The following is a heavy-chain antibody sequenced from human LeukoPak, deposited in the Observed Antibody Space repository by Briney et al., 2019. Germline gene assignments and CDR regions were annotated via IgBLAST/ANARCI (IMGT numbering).Heavy chain of an antibody. J-gene: IGHJ5*02. V-gene: IGHV4-34*01. D-gene: IGHD3-3*01. CDR3: ARRGYWSGYYNWFDP. Sequence: PSETLSLTCAVYGVSFSGYYWSAIRQPPGKGLEWIGEINHSGSTNYNPSLKSRVTISVDTSKNQFSLKLSSVTAADTAVYYCARRGYWSGYYNWFDPWGQGTLVTVSS. CDR2: INHSGST. CDR1: GVSFSGYY.